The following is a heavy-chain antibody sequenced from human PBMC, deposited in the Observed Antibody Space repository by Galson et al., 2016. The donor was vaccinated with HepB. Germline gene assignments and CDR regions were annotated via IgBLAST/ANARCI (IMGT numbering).Heavy chain of an antibody. V-gene: IGHV3-23*01. CDR3: AKGSYSSGSAVNWFDP. CDR1: GISVSNCA. CDR2: ISGGGVNT. D-gene: IGHD6-19*01. J-gene: IGHJ5*02. Sequence: SLRLSCAVSGISVSNCAMNWVRQAPGKGLEWVSGISGGGVNTYYGDSVEGRFTISRDNSKNTLYLQMNSLRVEDTALYYCAKGSYSSGSAVNWFDPWGQGTLVTVSS.